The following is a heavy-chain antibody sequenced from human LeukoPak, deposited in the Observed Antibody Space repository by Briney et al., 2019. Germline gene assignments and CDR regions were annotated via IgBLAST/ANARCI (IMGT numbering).Heavy chain of an antibody. Sequence: PGGSLRLSCAASGFTFSSYGMHWVRQAPGKGLEWVSSISSSSSYIYYADSVKGRFTISRDNAKNSLYLQMNSLRAEDTAVYYCARDVMVRGSWFDPWGQGTLVTVSS. CDR2: ISSSSSYI. CDR1: GFTFSSYG. CDR3: ARDVMVRGSWFDP. V-gene: IGHV3-21*01. J-gene: IGHJ5*02. D-gene: IGHD3-10*01.